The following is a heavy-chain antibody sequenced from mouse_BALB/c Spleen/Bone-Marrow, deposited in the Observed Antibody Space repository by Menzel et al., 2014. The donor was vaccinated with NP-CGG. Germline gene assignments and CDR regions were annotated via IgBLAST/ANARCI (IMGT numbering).Heavy chain of an antibody. CDR2: INPYNGGT. J-gene: IGHJ4*01. V-gene: IGHV1-18*01. CDR3: AREDYSYAMDY. Sequence: VHVKQSGPELVKPGASVKISCKASGYSFTVYTMNWVKQSHEKNLEWIGLINPYNGGTSYSQKFKGKATLTVDKSSSTACMELLSLTSEDSAVYYCAREDYSYAMDYWGQGTSVTVSS. CDR1: GYSFTVYT.